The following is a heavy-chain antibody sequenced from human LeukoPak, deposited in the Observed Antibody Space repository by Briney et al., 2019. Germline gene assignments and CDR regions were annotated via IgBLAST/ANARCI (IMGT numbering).Heavy chain of an antibody. V-gene: IGHV3-23*01. D-gene: IGHD2-21*02. Sequence: GGSLRLSCAASGFTLSSYAMTWVRQAPGKGLEWVSTISGSGGSTYYADSVKGRFTISRDNSKNTLYLQMNSLRAEDTAVYFCAPLVVVTAIQLDYWGQGTLVTVSS. CDR3: APLVVVTAIQLDY. J-gene: IGHJ4*02. CDR2: ISGSGGST. CDR1: GFTLSSYA.